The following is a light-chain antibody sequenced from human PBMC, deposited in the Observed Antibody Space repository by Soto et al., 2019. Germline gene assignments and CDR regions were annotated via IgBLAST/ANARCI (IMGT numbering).Light chain of an antibody. CDR3: ISYTSSSTPYV. Sequence: QSALTQPASVSGSPGQSITISCTGTSSDVGGYNYVSWYQQHPGKAPKLMIYDVSNRPSGVSNRFSGSKSGNTASLTISGLQAEHEADYYCISYTSSSTPYVFGTGTKLTVL. CDR2: DVS. CDR1: SSDVGGYNY. J-gene: IGLJ1*01. V-gene: IGLV2-14*01.